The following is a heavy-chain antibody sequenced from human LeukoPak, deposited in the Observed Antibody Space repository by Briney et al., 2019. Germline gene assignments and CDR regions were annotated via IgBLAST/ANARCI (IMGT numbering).Heavy chain of an antibody. V-gene: IGHV3-30*03. J-gene: IGHJ3*02. CDR1: GFTFSSYG. D-gene: IGHD2-15*01. Sequence: GGSLRLSCAASGFTFSSYGMHWVRQAPGKGLEWVAVISYDGSNKYYADSVKGRFTISRDNSKNTLYLQMNSLRAEDTAVYYCARNDVVVLAFDIWGQGTMVTVSS. CDR2: ISYDGSNK. CDR3: ARNDVVVLAFDI.